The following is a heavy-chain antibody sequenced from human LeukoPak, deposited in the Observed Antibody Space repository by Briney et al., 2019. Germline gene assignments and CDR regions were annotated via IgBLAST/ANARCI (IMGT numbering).Heavy chain of an antibody. V-gene: IGHV4-61*02. Sequence: SETLSLTCTVSGGSISSGSYYWSWIPQPAGKGLEWIGRIYTSGSTNYNPSLKSRVTISVDTSKNQFSLKLSSVTAADTAVYYCAALAAANHYYYYGMDVWGQGTTVTVSS. D-gene: IGHD6-13*01. CDR3: AALAAANHYYYYGMDV. CDR1: GGSISSGSYY. J-gene: IGHJ6*02. CDR2: IYTSGST.